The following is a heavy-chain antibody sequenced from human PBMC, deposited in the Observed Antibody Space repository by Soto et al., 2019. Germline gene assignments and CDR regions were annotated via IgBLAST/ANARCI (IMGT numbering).Heavy chain of an antibody. V-gene: IGHV1-46*01. D-gene: IGHD6-13*01. J-gene: IGHJ6*02. CDR3: ARTAGEAEAERSSAYYGMDV. CDR2: INPSGGST. CDR1: GYPFTSYY. Sequence: XSVKVSCKASGYPFTSYYMHWVRQAPGQGLEWMGIINPSGGSTSYAQKFQGRVTMTRDTSTSTVYMELSSLRSEDTAVYYCARTAGEAEAERSSAYYGMDVWGQGTTVTVSS.